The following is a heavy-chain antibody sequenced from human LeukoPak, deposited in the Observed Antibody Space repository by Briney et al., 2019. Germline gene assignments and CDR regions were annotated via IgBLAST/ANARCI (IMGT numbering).Heavy chain of an antibody. CDR3: ARGPKGSGWYFDY. V-gene: IGHV1-69*05. D-gene: IGHD6-19*01. CDR2: IIPIFGTA. J-gene: IGHJ4*02. Sequence: SVKVSCKASGGTFSSYAISWVRQAPGQGLEWMGGIIPIFGTANYAQRFQGRVTITTDESTSTAYMELSSLRSEDTAVYYCARGPKGSGWYFDYWGQGTLVTVSS. CDR1: GGTFSSYA.